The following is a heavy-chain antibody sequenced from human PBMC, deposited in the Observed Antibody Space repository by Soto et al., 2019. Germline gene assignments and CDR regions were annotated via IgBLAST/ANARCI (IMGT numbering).Heavy chain of an antibody. V-gene: IGHV2-5*02. Sequence: QITLKESGPPVVKPTQTLTLTCSLSGFSLNTGGVGVGWIRQPPGKALEWLAVIYWDDDKSWNPSLRDRLTIHRDASDEQVVLTVTNMDPVDTGTYYCARRRGGFGGGWTTPYFDYWGQGTLVTVSS. J-gene: IGHJ4*02. D-gene: IGHD6-19*01. CDR3: ARRRGGFGGGWTTPYFDY. CDR1: GFSLNTGGVG. CDR2: IYWDDDK.